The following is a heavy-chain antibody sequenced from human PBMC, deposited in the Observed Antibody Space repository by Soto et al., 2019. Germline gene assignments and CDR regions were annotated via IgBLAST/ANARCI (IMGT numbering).Heavy chain of an antibody. J-gene: IGHJ4*02. Sequence: HPWGSLRLSCAASGFTFSSYGMHWVRQAPGKGLEWVAVISYDGSNKYYADSVKGRFTISRDNSKNTLYLQMNSLRAEDTAVYYCAKCRGPYGDYLGPPRGYWGQGTLVTVSS. CDR3: AKCRGPYGDYLGPPRGY. D-gene: IGHD4-17*01. CDR1: GFTFSSYG. CDR2: ISYDGSNK. V-gene: IGHV3-30*18.